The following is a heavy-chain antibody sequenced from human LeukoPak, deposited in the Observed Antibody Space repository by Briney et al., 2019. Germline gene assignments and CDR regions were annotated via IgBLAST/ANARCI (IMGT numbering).Heavy chain of an antibody. J-gene: IGHJ4*02. CDR2: IRSKAYGGTT. Sequence: PGGSLRLSCTASGFTFGDYAMSWFRQAPGKGLEWVGFIRSKAYGGTTEYAASVKGRFTISRDDSKSIAYLQMNSLKTEDTAVYYCTRVIDWWELLYFDYWGPGTLVTASS. D-gene: IGHD1-26*01. CDR1: GFTFGDYA. CDR3: TRVIDWWELLYFDY. V-gene: IGHV3-49*03.